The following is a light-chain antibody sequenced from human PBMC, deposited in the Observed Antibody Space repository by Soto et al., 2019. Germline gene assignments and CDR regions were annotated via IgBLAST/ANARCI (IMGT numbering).Light chain of an antibody. J-gene: IGKJ5*01. CDR2: DAS. CDR3: QQRSNWPRIT. V-gene: IGKV3-11*01. CDR1: QSVSSK. Sequence: TQSPSTLSASVGDRVTITCRASQSVSSKLAWYQQKPGQAPRLLIYDASNRATGIPARFSGSGSGTDFTLTISSLEPEDFALYYCQQRSNWPRITFGQGTRLEIK.